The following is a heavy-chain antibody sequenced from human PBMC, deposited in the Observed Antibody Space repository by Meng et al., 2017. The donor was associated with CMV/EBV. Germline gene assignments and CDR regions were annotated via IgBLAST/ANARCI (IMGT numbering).Heavy chain of an antibody. CDR3: ARDSYCGGGCYSDY. D-gene: IGHD2-21*01. CDR2: IYSGGST. J-gene: IGHJ4*02. CDR1: GFTVSSNY. Sequence: GGSLRLSCAASGFTVSSNYMSWVRQASGKGLEWVSVIYSGGSTYYADSVKGRFTISRDNSKNTLYLQMNSLRAEDTAVYYCARDSYCGGGCYSDYWGQGTLVTVSS. V-gene: IGHV3-66*02.